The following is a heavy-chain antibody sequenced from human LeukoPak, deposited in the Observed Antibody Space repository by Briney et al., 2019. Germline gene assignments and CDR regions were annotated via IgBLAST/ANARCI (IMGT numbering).Heavy chain of an antibody. CDR3: AKPQHIVVVGDAFDI. J-gene: IGHJ3*02. Sequence: ATVKVSRKVSRHTLTKLSIQWVPHPPGKGLEWMRSFGPEDGEAIYAQNFQGRVTMTEDTSTDTAYMELRSLRSDDTAVYYCAKPQHIVVVGDAFDIWGQGTMVTVSS. CDR1: RHTLTKLS. D-gene: IGHD2-15*01. V-gene: IGHV1-24*01. CDR2: FGPEDGEA.